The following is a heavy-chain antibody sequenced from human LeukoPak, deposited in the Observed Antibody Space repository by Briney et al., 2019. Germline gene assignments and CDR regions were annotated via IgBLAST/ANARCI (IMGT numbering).Heavy chain of an antibody. CDR3: ARAPSEIGGYYPEYFRH. CDR2: IKSDGST. Sequence: PGGSLRLSCAASGFTFSTYWMHWVRQAPGKGPVWVSRIKSDGSTNYADSVKGRFTISRDNAKNTVSLQMNSLRAEDTCVYYCARAPSEIGGYYPEYFRHWGQGTLVTVSS. D-gene: IGHD3-22*01. J-gene: IGHJ1*01. V-gene: IGHV3-74*01. CDR1: GFTFSTYW.